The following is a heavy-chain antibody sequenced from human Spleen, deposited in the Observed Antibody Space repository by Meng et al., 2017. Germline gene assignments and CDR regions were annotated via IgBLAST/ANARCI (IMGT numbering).Heavy chain of an antibody. CDR2: IYYSGNT. D-gene: IGHD5-12*01. V-gene: IGHV4-59*01. J-gene: IGHJ4*02. CDR1: GGSISTYY. CDR3: ARGGYSGYDWDH. Sequence: SETLSLTCTVSGGSISTYYWGWIRQSPQEGLEWIGFIYYSGNTNYNPSLKSRVTISIDTSKNQFSLKLRSVSAADTAMYYCARGGYSGYDWDHWGQGTLVTVSS.